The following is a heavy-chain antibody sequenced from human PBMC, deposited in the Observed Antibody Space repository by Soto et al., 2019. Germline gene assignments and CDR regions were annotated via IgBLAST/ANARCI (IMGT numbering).Heavy chain of an antibody. V-gene: IGHV4-59*01. CDR3: AREAPGSGRPAGP. CDR2: IYYSGST. D-gene: IGHD2-15*01. Sequence: QVQLQESGPGLVKPSETLSLTCTVSGGSISSYYWSWIRQPPGKGLEWIGYIYYSGSTNYNPSLKTRVTISGDTSKNQFSLKLSSVTAADTAVYYCAREAPGSGRPAGPWGQGTLVTVSS. CDR1: GGSISSYY. J-gene: IGHJ5*02.